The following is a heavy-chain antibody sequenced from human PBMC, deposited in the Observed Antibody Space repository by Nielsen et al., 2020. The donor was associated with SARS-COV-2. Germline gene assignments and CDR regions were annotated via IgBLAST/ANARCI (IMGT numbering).Heavy chain of an antibody. V-gene: IGHV3-73*01. CDR3: TRVNPTSGSWFDAFDI. CDR2: IRSKANDYAT. D-gene: IGHD6-25*01. J-gene: IGHJ3*02. Sequence: GESLKISCAASGFTFSDSSMHWVRQASGKGLEWLGRIRSKANDYATDYPASVKARFIISRDDSKNTAYLLMNSLKIDDTAVYYCTRVNPTSGSWFDAFDIWGQVTLVTVSS. CDR1: GFTFSDSS.